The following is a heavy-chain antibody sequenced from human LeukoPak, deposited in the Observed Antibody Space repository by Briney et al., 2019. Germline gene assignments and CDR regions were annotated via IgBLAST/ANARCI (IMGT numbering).Heavy chain of an antibody. CDR2: ISSSGGST. Sequence: GGSLRLSCAASGFTFASYAMTWVRQAPGKGLEWFSAISSSGGSTYYADSVKGRFTISRDNYKNTLYLQMNSLRAEDTAVYYCARDSGIYDSSGYYGLSYYGMDVWGQGTTVTVSS. V-gene: IGHV3-23*01. J-gene: IGHJ6*02. D-gene: IGHD3-22*01. CDR3: ARDSGIYDSSGYYGLSYYGMDV. CDR1: GFTFASYA.